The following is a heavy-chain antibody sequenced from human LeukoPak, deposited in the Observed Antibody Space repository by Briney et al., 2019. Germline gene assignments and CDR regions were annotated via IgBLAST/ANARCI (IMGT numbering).Heavy chain of an antibody. CDR2: IYWDDDK. CDR1: GFSLSTVPVG. Sequence: SGPTLVNPKQTLTLTCAFSGFSLSTVPVGVGWIRQPPGKALDWLAPIYWDDDKRYSPSLKSRLTISKDTSKNQVILTMTYMDPVDTATYYCVYSYGETFSAWGQGALVTVSS. J-gene: IGHJ5*02. D-gene: IGHD4-17*01. CDR3: VYSYGETFSA. V-gene: IGHV2-5*02.